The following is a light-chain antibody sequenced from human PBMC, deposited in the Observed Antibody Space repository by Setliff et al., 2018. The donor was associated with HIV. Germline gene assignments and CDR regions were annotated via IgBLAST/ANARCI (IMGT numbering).Light chain of an antibody. Sequence: QSVLTQPPSASGTPGQRVTISCSGSSSNIGSCNVNWYQQLPGAAPKLLIYTNTQRPSGVPDRFSGSRSGTSASLAISGLQSEDEVDYYCATWDASLSGYVFGSGTKVTVL. CDR1: SSNIGSCN. CDR2: TNT. CDR3: ATWDASLSGYV. J-gene: IGLJ1*01. V-gene: IGLV1-44*01.